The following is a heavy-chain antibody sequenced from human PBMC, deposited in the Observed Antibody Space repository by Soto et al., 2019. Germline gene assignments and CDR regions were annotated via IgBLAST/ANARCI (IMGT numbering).Heavy chain of an antibody. CDR2: IYYSGST. CDR3: ARDLNYYDSSGPTFQH. Sequence: SETLSLTCTVSGGSISSGGYYWSWIRQHPGKGLEWIGYIYYSGSTYYNPSLKSRVTISVDTSKNQFSLKLSSVTAADTAVYYCARDLNYYDSSGPTFQHWGQGTLVTVSS. D-gene: IGHD3-22*01. V-gene: IGHV4-31*03. J-gene: IGHJ1*01. CDR1: GGSISSGGYY.